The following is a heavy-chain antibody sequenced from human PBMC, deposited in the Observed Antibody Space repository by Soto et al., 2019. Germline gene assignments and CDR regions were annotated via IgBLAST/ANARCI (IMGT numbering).Heavy chain of an antibody. Sequence: EVQLVESGGDLIQAGGSLRLSCAGSEFTVSSNYMTWVRQAPGKGLECVSAIFRDGNTYYADSVKGRFTISRDNSKNTVFLQMDSLRAEDTAVYYCATSLFWPGYFDLWGRGTLVTVSS. V-gene: IGHV3-53*01. CDR2: IFRDGNT. J-gene: IGHJ2*01. CDR1: EFTVSSNY. CDR3: ATSLFWPGYFDL. D-gene: IGHD2-21*01.